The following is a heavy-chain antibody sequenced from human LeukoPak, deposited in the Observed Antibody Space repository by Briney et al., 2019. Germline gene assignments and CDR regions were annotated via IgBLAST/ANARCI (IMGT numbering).Heavy chain of an antibody. J-gene: IGHJ4*02. V-gene: IGHV3-33*01. Sequence: GRSLRLSCAASGFTFSSYDMLWVRQAPGKGLEWVAVKWYDGSNKYYADSVKGRFTISRDNSKNTLYLQMNSLRAEDTAVYYCARDGYCSSTSCSVDYWGQGTLVTVSS. CDR2: KWYDGSNK. D-gene: IGHD2-2*01. CDR1: GFTFSSYD. CDR3: ARDGYCSSTSCSVDY.